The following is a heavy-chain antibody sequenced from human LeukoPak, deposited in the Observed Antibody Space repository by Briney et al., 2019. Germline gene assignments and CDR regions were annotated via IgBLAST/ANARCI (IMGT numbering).Heavy chain of an antibody. CDR2: IYYSGST. D-gene: IGHD6-13*01. CDR3: ARHWETSSWYVDY. V-gene: IGHV4-59*08. J-gene: IGHJ4*02. Sequence: SETLSLTCAVYGGSFSGYYWSWIRQPPGKGLEWIGYIYYSGSTNYNPSLKSRVTISVDTSKNQPSLKLSPVTAADTAVYYCARHWETSSWYVDYWGQGILVTVSS. CDR1: GGSFSGYY.